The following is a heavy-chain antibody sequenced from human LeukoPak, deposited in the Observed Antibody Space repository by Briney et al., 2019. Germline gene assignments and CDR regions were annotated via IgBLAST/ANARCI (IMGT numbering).Heavy chain of an antibody. CDR2: NYYSGCT. CDR3: ARDTWGYSGYEGPSLYGMDV. Sequence: PSETLSLSWTVAGGSISSYYWRWIRQPPGKGLEWIGYNYYSGCTNYNPSLKSRVTISVDTSKNQFSLKLSSVTAADTAVYYCARDTWGYSGYEGPSLYGMDVWGQGTTVTVSS. V-gene: IGHV4-59*01. D-gene: IGHD5-12*01. CDR1: GGSISSYY. J-gene: IGHJ6*02.